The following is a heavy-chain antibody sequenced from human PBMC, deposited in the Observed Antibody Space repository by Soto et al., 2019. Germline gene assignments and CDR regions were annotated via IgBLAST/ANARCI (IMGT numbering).Heavy chain of an antibody. D-gene: IGHD3-22*01. J-gene: IGHJ4*02. CDR3: VKSFFYDSSGYHYGLFDH. Sequence: QVQLVESGGGLVQPGKSLRLSCAASGFTFSKYAMYWVRQAPGRGPEWVAVVSFDGNNRFHADSVRGRFTISRDNSKSTLFLQMGSLRVEDTAVYYCVKSFFYDSSGYHYGLFDHWGQGTRVTVSA. V-gene: IGHV3-30*18. CDR1: GFTFSKYA. CDR2: VSFDGNNR.